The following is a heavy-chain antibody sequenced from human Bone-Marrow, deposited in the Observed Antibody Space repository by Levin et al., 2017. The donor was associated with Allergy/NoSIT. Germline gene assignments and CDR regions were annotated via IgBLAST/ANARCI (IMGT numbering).Heavy chain of an antibody. CDR1: GFTFSSYE. V-gene: IGHV3-48*03. Sequence: GGSLRLSCAASGFTFSSYEMNWVRQAPGKGLEWVSYISSSGSTIYYADSVKGRFTISRDNAKNSLYLQMNSLRAEDTAVYYCASSDYYDSSGSNPFDYWGQGTLVTVSS. D-gene: IGHD3-22*01. CDR2: ISSSGSTI. J-gene: IGHJ4*02. CDR3: ASSDYYDSSGSNPFDY.